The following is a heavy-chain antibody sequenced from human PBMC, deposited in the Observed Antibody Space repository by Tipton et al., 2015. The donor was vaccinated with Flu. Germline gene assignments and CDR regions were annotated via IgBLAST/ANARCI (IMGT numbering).Heavy chain of an antibody. CDR3: SRGPDNAKTLT. Sequence: TLSLTCTVSDNSISGFYWSWLRQTPGKGLEYVAHLFPGVTNYYSPSFRGRVRISMDMSKREFSLTMDSVTTADTAIYFCSRGPDNAKTLTGGRGILVTVSS. J-gene: IGHJ4*02. CDR2: LFPGVTN. V-gene: IGHV4-59*01. D-gene: IGHD1-1*01. CDR1: DNSISGFY.